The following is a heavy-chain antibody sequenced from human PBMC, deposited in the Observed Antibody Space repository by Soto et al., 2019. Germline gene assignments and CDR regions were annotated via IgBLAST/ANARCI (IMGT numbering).Heavy chain of an antibody. V-gene: IGHV3-9*01. CDR3: AKQFPGELSHNAFDI. CDR2: ISWNSGSI. J-gene: IGHJ3*02. Sequence: EVQLVESGGGLVQPGRSLRLSCAASGFTFDDYAMHWVRQAPGKGLEWVSGISWNSGSIGYADSVKGRFTISRDNDKNSLYLIMNSLRAEDTALYYCAKQFPGELSHNAFDIWGQGTMVTVSS. CDR1: GFTFDDYA. D-gene: IGHD3-16*02.